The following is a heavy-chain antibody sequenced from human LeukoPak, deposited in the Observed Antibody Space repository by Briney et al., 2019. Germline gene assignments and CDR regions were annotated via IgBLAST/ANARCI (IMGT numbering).Heavy chain of an antibody. CDR2: IYYSGST. Sequence: SQTLSLTCTVSGGSISSYYWSWIRQPPGKGLEWIGYIYYSGSTNYNPSLKSRVTISVDTSKNQFSLKLSSVTAADTAVYYCASSGWSGSFPYYFDCWGQGTLVTVSS. D-gene: IGHD6-19*01. V-gene: IGHV4-59*01. J-gene: IGHJ4*02. CDR3: ASSGWSGSFPYYFDC. CDR1: GGSISSYY.